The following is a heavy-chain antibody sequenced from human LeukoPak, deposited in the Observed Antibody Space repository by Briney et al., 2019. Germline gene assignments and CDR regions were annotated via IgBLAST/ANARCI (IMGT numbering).Heavy chain of an antibody. Sequence: PSETLSLTCAVYGGSFSGYYWSWIRQPPGKGLEWIGEINHSGSTNYNPSLKSRVTISVDTSKNQFSLKLSSVTAADTAVYYCARGVNMSVVAAPPSYYFDYWGQGTLVTVSS. CDR3: ARGVNMSVVAAPPSYYFDY. CDR2: INHSGST. V-gene: IGHV4-34*01. J-gene: IGHJ4*02. D-gene: IGHD2-15*01. CDR1: GGSFSGYY.